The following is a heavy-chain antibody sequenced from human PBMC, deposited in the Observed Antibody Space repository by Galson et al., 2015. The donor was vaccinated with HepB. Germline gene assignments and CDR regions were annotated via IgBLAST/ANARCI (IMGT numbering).Heavy chain of an antibody. CDR3: ARDYYGSGSYYIPFDY. Sequence: CAISGDSVSSHSAAWNWIRQSPSRGLEWLGRTYYRSKWYNDYAVSVKSRITINPDTSKNQFSLQLNSVTPEDTAVYYCARDYYGSGSYYIPFDYWGQGTLVTVSS. CDR1: GDSVSSHSAA. J-gene: IGHJ4*02. D-gene: IGHD3-10*01. CDR2: TYYRSKWYN. V-gene: IGHV6-1*01.